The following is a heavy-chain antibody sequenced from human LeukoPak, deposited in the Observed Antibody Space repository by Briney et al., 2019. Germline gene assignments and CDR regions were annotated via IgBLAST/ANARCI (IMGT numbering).Heavy chain of an antibody. CDR2: ISGSGGNT. J-gene: IGHJ4*02. CDR1: GFTFSNYA. V-gene: IGHV3-23*01. CDR3: AKGNWRYFDY. D-gene: IGHD1-1*01. Sequence: GGSLRLSCAASGFTFSNYAMSWVRQAPGKGLEWVSAISGSGGNTYYADSVKGRFTISRDNSKNTLYLQMNSLGADDTAVYYCAKGNWRYFDYWGQGTLVTVSS.